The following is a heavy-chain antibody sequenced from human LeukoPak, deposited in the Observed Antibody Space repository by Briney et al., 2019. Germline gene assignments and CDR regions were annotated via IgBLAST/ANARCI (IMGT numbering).Heavy chain of an antibody. Sequence: GRSLRLSCAASGFTFSSYGMHWVRQAPGKGLEWVAVISYDGSNKSYADSVKGRFTISRDNSKNTLYLQMNSLRAEDTAVYYCAKGGSGWPYGMDVWGKGTTVTVSS. CDR3: AKGGSGWPYGMDV. D-gene: IGHD6-19*01. CDR2: ISYDGSNK. J-gene: IGHJ6*04. CDR1: GFTFSSYG. V-gene: IGHV3-30*18.